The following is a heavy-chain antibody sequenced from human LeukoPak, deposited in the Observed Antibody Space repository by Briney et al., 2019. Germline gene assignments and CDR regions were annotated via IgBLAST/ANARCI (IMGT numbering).Heavy chain of an antibody. CDR3: ARDEEYCSSTSCYQAAFDI. CDR2: IIPIFGTA. D-gene: IGHD2-2*01. Sequence: SVKVSCKASGGTFSSYAISWVRQAPGQGLEWMGGIIPIFGTANYAQKFQGRVTITADESTSTAYMELSSLRSEDTAVYYCARDEEYCSSTSCYQAAFDIWGQGTMVTVSS. V-gene: IGHV1-69*13. J-gene: IGHJ3*02. CDR1: GGTFSSYA.